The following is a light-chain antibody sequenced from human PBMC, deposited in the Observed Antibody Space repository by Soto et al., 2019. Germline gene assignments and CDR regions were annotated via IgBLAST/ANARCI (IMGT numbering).Light chain of an antibody. V-gene: IGLV1-40*01. Sequence: QSVLTQPPSVSGAPGQRVTISCTGSSSNIGAAYDVHRYQQLPGTAPKLLIYGNSNRPLGVPDRFSGSKSGTSASLAITGPPPESKRDYNSHPIASSVNGYVFEGGTKVTVL. CDR1: SSNIGAAYD. CDR3: HPIASSVNGYV. J-gene: IGLJ1*01. CDR2: GNS.